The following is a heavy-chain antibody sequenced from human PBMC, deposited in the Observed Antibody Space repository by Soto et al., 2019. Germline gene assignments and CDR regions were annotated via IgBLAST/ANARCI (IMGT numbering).Heavy chain of an antibody. Sequence: QVQLVESGGGVVQPGRSLRLSCAASEFTFSTYAMHWVLQAPGKGLEWVAVISYDASNKYYADSVKGRFTISRDNSKHTLYLQMNSLRAEDTAVYYCARGYSSSSAAFDYWGQGTLVTVSS. CDR1: EFTFSTYA. J-gene: IGHJ4*02. CDR3: ARGYSSSSAAFDY. V-gene: IGHV3-30-3*01. CDR2: ISYDASNK. D-gene: IGHD6-13*01.